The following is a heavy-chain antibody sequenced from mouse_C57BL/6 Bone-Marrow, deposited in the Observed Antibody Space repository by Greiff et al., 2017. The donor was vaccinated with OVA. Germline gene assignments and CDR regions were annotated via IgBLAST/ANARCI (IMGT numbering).Heavy chain of an antibody. CDR2: IWTGGGT. J-gene: IGHJ4*01. CDR3: ARADYSNYYAMDY. CDR1: GFSLTSYA. V-gene: IGHV2-9-1*01. Sequence: VKLQESGPGLVAPSQSLSITCTVSGFSLTSYAISWVRQPPGKGLEWLGVIWTGGGTNYNSALKSRLSISKDNAKSQVFLKMNSRQTDDAARDYCARADYSNYYAMDYWGQGTSVTVSS. D-gene: IGHD2-5*01.